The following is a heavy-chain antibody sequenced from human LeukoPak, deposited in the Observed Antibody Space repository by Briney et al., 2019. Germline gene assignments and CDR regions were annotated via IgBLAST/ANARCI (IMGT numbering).Heavy chain of an antibody. J-gene: IGHJ6*02. CDR1: GFTFSSYA. D-gene: IGHD3-10*01. CDR2: ISGSGGST. CDR3: ATTPGAYYYYHMDV. V-gene: IGHV3-23*01. Sequence: GGSLRLSCAASGFTFSSYAMSWVRQAPGKGLEWVSAISGSGGSTYYADSVKGRFTISRDNSKNTLYLQMNSLRAEDTAVYYCATTPGAYYYYHMDVWGQGTTVTVSS.